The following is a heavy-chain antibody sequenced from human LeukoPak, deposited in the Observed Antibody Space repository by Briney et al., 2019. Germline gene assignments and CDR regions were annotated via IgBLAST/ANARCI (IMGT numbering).Heavy chain of an antibody. CDR2: ISYDGRKN. CDR1: GFIFNNYW. Sequence: GGSPRLSCAASGFIFNNYWMHWVRQAPGKGLEWAAVISYDGRKNNYADSVKGRFTISRDNSKNTLYLEMNSLRPEDTAVYYCARGDSSGYQRNTKLDYWGQGTLVTVSS. D-gene: IGHD3-22*01. J-gene: IGHJ4*02. V-gene: IGHV3-30*03. CDR3: ARGDSSGYQRNTKLDY.